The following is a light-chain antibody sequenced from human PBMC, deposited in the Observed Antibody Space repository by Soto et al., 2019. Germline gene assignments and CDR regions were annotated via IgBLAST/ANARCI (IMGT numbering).Light chain of an antibody. CDR2: DAS. CDR1: QDISNY. J-gene: IGKJ4*01. CDR3: QKYDNVPLT. V-gene: IGKV1-33*01. Sequence: DIQMTQSPSSLSASVGDRVTITCQASQDISNYLNWYQQKPGKAPKLLIYDASNLEAGVPSRFSGSGSGTDFTLTISSLQPEDIATYYCQKYDNVPLTFGGGTKVDIK.